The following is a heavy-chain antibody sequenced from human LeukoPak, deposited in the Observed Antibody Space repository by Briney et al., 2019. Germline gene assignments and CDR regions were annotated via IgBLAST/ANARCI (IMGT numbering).Heavy chain of an antibody. CDR2: IYYSGST. Sequence: PSETLSFTCTVSGGSISSSSYYWGWIRQPPGKGLEWIGSIYYSGSTYYNPSLKSRVTISVDTSKNQFSLKLSSVTAADTAVYYCARGVVIAPQTFDYWGQGTLVTVSS. D-gene: IGHD2-21*01. J-gene: IGHJ4*02. CDR3: ARGVVIAPQTFDY. V-gene: IGHV4-39*07. CDR1: GGSISSSSYY.